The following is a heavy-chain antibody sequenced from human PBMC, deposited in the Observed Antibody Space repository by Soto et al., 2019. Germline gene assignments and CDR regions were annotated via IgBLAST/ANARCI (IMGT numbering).Heavy chain of an antibody. V-gene: IGHV4-59*01. CDR3: ARSSGSYYTIWFDP. CDR1: GGSISGYY. CDR2: VYYSGST. D-gene: IGHD3-10*01. Sequence: SETLSLTCTVSGGSISGYYWSWIRQPPGKGLEWIGYVYYSGSTKYNPSLKSRVTISVDTSKNQFSLKLNSVTAADTAVYYCARSSGSYYTIWFDPWGQGTLVTVSS. J-gene: IGHJ5*02.